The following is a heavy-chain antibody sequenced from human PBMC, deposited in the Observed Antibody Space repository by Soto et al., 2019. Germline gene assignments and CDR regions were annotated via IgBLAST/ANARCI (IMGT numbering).Heavy chain of an antibody. V-gene: IGHV3-33*01. CDR2: IYYDGSGK. Sequence: GGSLRLSCAASGFTFSNYGMHWFRQAPGKGLEWVAVIYYDGSGKYYADSVKGRFTISRDNSKNTLYLQMNTLRAEDTAVYYSARDIRSTYFDYWGQGTLVTVSS. CDR1: GFTFSNYG. J-gene: IGHJ4*02. CDR3: ARDIRSTYFDY. D-gene: IGHD2-21*01.